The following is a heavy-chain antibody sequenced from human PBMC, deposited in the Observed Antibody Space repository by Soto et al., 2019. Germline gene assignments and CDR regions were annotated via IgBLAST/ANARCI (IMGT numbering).Heavy chain of an antibody. J-gene: IGHJ4*02. CDR3: AKDPGYCTSTICSPHFDN. CDR2: ISYDGSYK. CDR1: GFTFSSYG. Sequence: QVQLVESGGGVVQPRRSLRLSCAACGFTFSSYGMHWVRQAPGKGLEWVAVISYDGSYKYYADSVKGRFTISRDNSKNTLYLQMNSLRAEDTAVYYCAKDPGYCTSTICSPHFDNWGQGTLVTVSS. D-gene: IGHD2-2*03. V-gene: IGHV3-30*18.